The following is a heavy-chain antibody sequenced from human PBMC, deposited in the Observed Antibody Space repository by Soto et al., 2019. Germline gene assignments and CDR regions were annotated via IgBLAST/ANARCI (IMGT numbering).Heavy chain of an antibody. CDR1: GFTFTSSA. V-gene: IGHV1-58*01. J-gene: IGHJ4*02. CDR3: AADATPCQQMVPSDY. CDR2: IAVGSGYT. Sequence: GASVKVSCKASGFTFTSSAFQWVRQARGQRLEWIGWIAVGSGYTNYAQRFQDRVTLTRDMSTATTYMELSRLTSEDTAISYSAADATPCQQMVPSDYWGQGTLVTVSS. D-gene: IGHD2-8*01.